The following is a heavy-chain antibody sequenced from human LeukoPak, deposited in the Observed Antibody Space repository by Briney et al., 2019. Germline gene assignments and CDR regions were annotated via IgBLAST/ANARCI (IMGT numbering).Heavy chain of an antibody. D-gene: IGHD6-13*01. CDR3: AKTMVAAARPLSY. J-gene: IGHJ4*02. CDR1: GFTFSSYA. CDR2: ISGSGGST. V-gene: IGHV3-23*01. Sequence: GGSLRLSCAASGFTFSSYAMSWVRQAPGKGLEWVSAISGSGGSTYYADSVKGRFNISRDNSKNTLYLQMNSLRAEDKAVYYCAKTMVAAARPLSYWGQGTLVTVSS.